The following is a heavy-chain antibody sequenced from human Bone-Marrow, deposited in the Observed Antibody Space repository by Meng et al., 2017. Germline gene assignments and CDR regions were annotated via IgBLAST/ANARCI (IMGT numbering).Heavy chain of an antibody. Sequence: GGSLRLSCAASGFTFSSYGMNWVRRAPGEGLEWVASISMTSDYIYSRDSVKGRFTISRDNAKNSVYLQMNSLRDEDTAVYYCARGQGYAQENGYSSTWRYAFDVWGQGTMVTVSS. CDR2: ISMTSDYI. CDR1: GFTFSSYG. CDR3: ARGQGYAQENGYSSTWRYAFDV. V-gene: IGHV3-21*01. D-gene: IGHD6-13*01. J-gene: IGHJ3*01.